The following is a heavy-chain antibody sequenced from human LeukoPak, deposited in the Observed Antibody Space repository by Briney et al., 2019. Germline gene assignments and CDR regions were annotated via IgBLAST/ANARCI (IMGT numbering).Heavy chain of an antibody. Sequence: GGSLRLSCAASGFTFSDYAMSWVRQAPGRGLEWVSTIRGGGDGIYTADSAKGQSTISRDNSQNTLYLHMKRLRFEYTAVCYCAKESPQFDYWGQGTLVTVSS. V-gene: IGHV3-23*01. CDR1: GFTFSDYA. CDR3: AKESPQFDY. J-gene: IGHJ4*02. CDR2: IRGGGDGI.